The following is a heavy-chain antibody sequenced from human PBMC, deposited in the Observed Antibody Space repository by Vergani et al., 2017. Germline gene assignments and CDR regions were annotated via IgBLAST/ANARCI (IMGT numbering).Heavy chain of an antibody. Sequence: QVQLQQWGAGLLKPSETLSLTCAVYGGSFSGYYWSWIRQPPGKGLEWIGEINHSGSPNYNPSLKSRVTISVDTSKNQFSLRLSSVTAADTAVYYCARGAGSAYYDFWSGYYFPDYWGQGTLVTVSS. D-gene: IGHD3-3*01. V-gene: IGHV4-34*01. CDR3: ARGAGSAYYDFWSGYYFPDY. CDR1: GGSFSGYY. CDR2: INHSGSP. J-gene: IGHJ4*02.